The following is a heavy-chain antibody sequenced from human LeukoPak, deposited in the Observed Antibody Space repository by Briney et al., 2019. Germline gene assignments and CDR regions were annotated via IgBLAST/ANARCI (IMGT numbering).Heavy chain of an antibody. J-gene: IGHJ4*02. D-gene: IGHD2-8*01. V-gene: IGHV5-51*01. CDR1: GYSFTTYW. CDR3: ARRTPLYCTNGVCFFDY. Sequence: GGSLKISCKGSGYSFTTYWIGWVRQMPGKGLEWMGIIYPSDSDTSYSPSFQGQVTISADKSINTAYLQWSSLKASDTAMYYCARRTPLYCTNGVCFFDYWGQGTLVTVSS. CDR2: IYPSDSDT.